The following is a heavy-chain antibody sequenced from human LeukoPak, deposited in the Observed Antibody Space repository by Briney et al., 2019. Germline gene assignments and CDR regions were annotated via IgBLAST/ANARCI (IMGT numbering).Heavy chain of an antibody. CDR3: ARGSKNYDILTGYYGATRFDP. Sequence: SVKVSCKASGGTFISYAISWVRQAPGQGLEWMGGIIPIFGTANYAQKLQGRVTMTTDTSTSTAYMELRSLRSDDTAVYYCARGSKNYDILTGYYGATRFDPWGQGTLVTVSS. J-gene: IGHJ5*02. CDR2: IIPIFGTA. V-gene: IGHV1-69*05. D-gene: IGHD3-9*01. CDR1: GGTFISYA.